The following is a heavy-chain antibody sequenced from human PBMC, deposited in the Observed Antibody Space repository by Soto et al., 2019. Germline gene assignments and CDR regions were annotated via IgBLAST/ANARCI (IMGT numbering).Heavy chain of an antibody. V-gene: IGHV1-69*13. CDR2: IIPIFGTA. Sequence: SVKVSCKASGGTFSSYAISWVRQAPGQGLEWMGGIIPIFGTANYAQKFQGRVTITADESTSTAYMELNSLKTEDTAVYYCTRLLSDAFDIWGQGTMVTVSS. CDR1: GGTFSSYA. J-gene: IGHJ3*02. CDR3: TRLLSDAFDI.